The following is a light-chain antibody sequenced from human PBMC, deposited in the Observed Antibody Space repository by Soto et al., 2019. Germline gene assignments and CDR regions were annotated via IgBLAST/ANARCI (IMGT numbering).Light chain of an antibody. CDR1: SSDVGGYKY. Sequence: QSALTQPASVSGSPGQSITISYTGTSSDVGGYKYVSWYQQHPGKAPKLMIYDVSNRPSGVSNRFSGSKSGNTASLTISGLQAEDEADYYCSSYTSSSTLYVFGTGTKLTVL. CDR3: SSYTSSSTLYV. J-gene: IGLJ1*01. CDR2: DVS. V-gene: IGLV2-14*01.